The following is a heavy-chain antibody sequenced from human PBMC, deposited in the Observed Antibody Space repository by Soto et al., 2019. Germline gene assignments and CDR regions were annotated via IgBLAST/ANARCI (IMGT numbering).Heavy chain of an antibody. V-gene: IGHV4-31*03. D-gene: IGHD4-17*01. Sequence: QVQLQESGPGLVKPSQTLSLPCTISGGSISSGGSYRSWIRQHQGNGLEWIGYIYYSGSTYYNPSLKIRVTIAVDTSKNQFSLKRSAVTAADTAVYYCARSCQSPVTTFVYWGQGTLVTVSS. J-gene: IGHJ4*02. CDR1: GGSISSGGSY. CDR2: IYYSGST. CDR3: ARSCQSPVTTFVY.